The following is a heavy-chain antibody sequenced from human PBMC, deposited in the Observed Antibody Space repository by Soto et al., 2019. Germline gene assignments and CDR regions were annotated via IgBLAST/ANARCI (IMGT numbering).Heavy chain of an antibody. CDR2: IYYSGST. J-gene: IGHJ4*02. Sequence: SETLSLTCTVSGGSIRSSTYYWGWIRQPPGKGLEWIGSIYYSGSTHYNPSLKSRVTMSVDTSTNQFSLKLNSVTAADTAVYYCKRHEGGAAADRPIDYWGQGTLVTVSS. CDR1: GGSIRSSTYY. D-gene: IGHD6-13*01. CDR3: KRHEGGAAADRPIDY. V-gene: IGHV4-39*01.